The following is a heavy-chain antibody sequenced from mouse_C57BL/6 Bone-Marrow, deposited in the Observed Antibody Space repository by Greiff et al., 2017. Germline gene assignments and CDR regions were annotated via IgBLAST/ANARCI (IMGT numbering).Heavy chain of an antibody. D-gene: IGHD2-4*01. Sequence: QVQLQQSGAELARPGASVKLSCKASGYTFTSYGISWVKQSTGQGLEWIGEIYPRSGNTYYNEKFKGKATLTADKSSSTAYMERRSLTSEDSAVDFCANYDAYYYAVDYWGQGSSVTVAS. CDR3: ANYDAYYYAVDY. CDR1: GYTFTSYG. CDR2: IYPRSGNT. J-gene: IGHJ4*01. V-gene: IGHV1-81*01.